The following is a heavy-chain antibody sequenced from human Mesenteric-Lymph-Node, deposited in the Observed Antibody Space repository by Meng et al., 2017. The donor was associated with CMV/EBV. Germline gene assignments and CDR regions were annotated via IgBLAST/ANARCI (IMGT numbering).Heavy chain of an antibody. CDR2: INPMTSGT. CDR3: ARQYLPDIASAVNY. D-gene: IGHD6-13*01. Sequence: SGSSFSVSYYIHWVRQAPGQGLEWMGRINPMTSGTNYAQKFQGWVTMTRDTSVNTAYMELSRLTSDDTAVYFCARQYLPDIASAVNYWGQGTLVTVSS. CDR1: GSSFSVSYY. J-gene: IGHJ4*02. V-gene: IGHV1-2*04.